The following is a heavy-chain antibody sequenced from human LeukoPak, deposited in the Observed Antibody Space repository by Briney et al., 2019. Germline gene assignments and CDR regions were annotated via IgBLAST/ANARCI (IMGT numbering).Heavy chain of an antibody. D-gene: IGHD6-13*01. J-gene: IGHJ4*02. Sequence: SETLSLTCTVSAGSISSSSYYWGWIRQPPGKGVEWIGRIYYSGSTYYNPSLKSRVTISVDTSKNQFSLKLNYVTAADTAVYYCARLQRGSSSWYGDYYFDYWGQGTLVTVSS. CDR2: IYYSGST. CDR3: ARLQRGSSSWYGDYYFDY. CDR1: AGSISSSSYY. V-gene: IGHV4-39*01.